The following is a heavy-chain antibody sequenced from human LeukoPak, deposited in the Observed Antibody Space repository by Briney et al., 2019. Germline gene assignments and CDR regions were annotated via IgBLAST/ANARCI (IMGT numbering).Heavy chain of an antibody. V-gene: IGHV3-21*01. CDR1: GFTFSSYS. Sequence: GGSLRLSCAASGFTFSSYSMNWVRQAPGKGLEGVSSISSSSSYIYYADSVKGRFTISRDNAKNSLYLQMHSLRAEDTAVYYCARDFRTMVRGNFDYWGQGTLVTVSS. D-gene: IGHD3-10*01. CDR3: ARDFRTMVRGNFDY. J-gene: IGHJ4*02. CDR2: ISSSSSYI.